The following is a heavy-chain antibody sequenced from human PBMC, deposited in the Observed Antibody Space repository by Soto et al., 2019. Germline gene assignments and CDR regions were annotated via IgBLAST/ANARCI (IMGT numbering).Heavy chain of an antibody. CDR3: ARDGAGAYGLGWFDP. J-gene: IGHJ5*02. Sequence: QVQLQESGPGLVKPSQTLSLTCTVSGDSISRGGYYWNWLRQHPRKGLEWIGYIYHSGSTIYNPSLKSRVTISVDTSKNWLSLELSNVTAADTAVYYCARDGAGAYGLGWFDPWGQGILVTVSS. D-gene: IGHD2-21*01. CDR1: GDSISRGGYY. V-gene: IGHV4-31*03. CDR2: IYHSGST.